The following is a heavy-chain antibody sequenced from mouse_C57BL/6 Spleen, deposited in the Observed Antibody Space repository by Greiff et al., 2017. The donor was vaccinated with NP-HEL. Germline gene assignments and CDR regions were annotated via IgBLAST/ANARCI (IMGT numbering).Heavy chain of an antibody. CDR1: GYAFSSSW. CDR3: AREGPITTGPGY. CDR2: IYPGDGDT. V-gene: IGHV1-82*01. J-gene: IGHJ2*01. Sequence: VQVVESGPELVKPGASVKISCKASGYAFSSSWMNWVKQRPGKGLEWIGRIYPGDGDTNYNGKFKGKATLTADKSSSTAYMQLSSLTSEDSAVYFCAREGPITTGPGYWGQGTTLTVSS. D-gene: IGHD1-1*01.